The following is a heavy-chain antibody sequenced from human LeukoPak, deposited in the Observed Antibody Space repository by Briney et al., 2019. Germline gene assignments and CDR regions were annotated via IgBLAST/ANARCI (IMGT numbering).Heavy chain of an antibody. D-gene: IGHD2-21*01. CDR2: IYSGGST. CDR1: GFTVSNNY. J-gene: IGHJ4*02. V-gene: IGHV3-66*01. CDR3: ARNIPVTRWGY. Sequence: GGSLRLSCAASGFTVSNNYMTWVRQAPGKWLEWVSLIYSGGSTYYADSVKGRFTISRDNSKNTVYLQMNSLRAEDTAVYYCARNIPVTRWGYWGQGTLVTVSS.